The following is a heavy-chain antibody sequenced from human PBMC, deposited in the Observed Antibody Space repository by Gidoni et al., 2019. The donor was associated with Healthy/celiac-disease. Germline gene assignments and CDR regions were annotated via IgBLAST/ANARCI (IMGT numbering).Heavy chain of an antibody. CDR3: ARDAPIYCGGDCLRGYYYYYYMDV. V-gene: IGHV3-21*01. CDR1: GFTFSSDS. Sequence: EVQLVESGGGLVKPGGSLRLSCAAPGFTFSSDSMNWVRQAPGKGPGKGMDVVSSISSSSSYIDYADSVKGRFTISRDNAKNSLYLQMNSLRAEDTAVYYCARDAPIYCGGDCLRGYYYYYYMDVWGKGTTVTVSS. CDR2: ISSSSSYI. J-gene: IGHJ6*03. D-gene: IGHD2-21*01.